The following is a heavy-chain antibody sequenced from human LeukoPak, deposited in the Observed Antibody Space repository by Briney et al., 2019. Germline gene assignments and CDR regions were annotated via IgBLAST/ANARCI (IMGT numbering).Heavy chain of an antibody. J-gene: IGHJ3*02. V-gene: IGHV3-21*01. D-gene: IGHD4-17*01. CDR1: GFTFSSYS. CDR3: ARDPNGDYIGTFDM. CDR2: ISSSSYI. Sequence: SGGSLRLSCAASGFTFSSYSMNWVRQAPGKGLEWVSSISSSSYIYYADSVKGRFTISRDNAKNSLYLQMNSLRAEDTAVYFCARDPNGDYIGTFDMWGRGTMVSVSS.